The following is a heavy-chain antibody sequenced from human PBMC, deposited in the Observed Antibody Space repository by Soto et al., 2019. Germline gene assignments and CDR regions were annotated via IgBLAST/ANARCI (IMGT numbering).Heavy chain of an antibody. V-gene: IGHV1-58*01. CDR1: GFTFTSSA. J-gene: IGHJ6*02. CDR2: IVVGSGNT. Sequence: SVKVSCKASGFTFTSSAVQWVRQARGQRLEWIGWIVVGSGNTNYAQKFQERVTITRDMSTSTAYMELSSLRSEDTAVYYCAADRGIAVAGDYYYGMDVWGQGTTVTVSS. CDR3: AADRGIAVAGDYYYGMDV. D-gene: IGHD6-19*01.